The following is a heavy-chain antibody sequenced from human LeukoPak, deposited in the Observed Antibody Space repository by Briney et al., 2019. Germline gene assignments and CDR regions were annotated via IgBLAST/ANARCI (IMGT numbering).Heavy chain of an antibody. CDR3: ARGDSSSWYNLFDY. D-gene: IGHD6-13*01. Sequence: ASVKVSCKASGYTVTGYYMHRVRQAPGQGLEWMGWINPNSGGTNYAQKFQGRVTMTRDASISTAYMELSRLRSDDTAVYYCARGDSSSWYNLFDYWGQGTLVTVSS. J-gene: IGHJ4*02. CDR1: GYTVTGYY. CDR2: INPNSGGT. V-gene: IGHV1-2*02.